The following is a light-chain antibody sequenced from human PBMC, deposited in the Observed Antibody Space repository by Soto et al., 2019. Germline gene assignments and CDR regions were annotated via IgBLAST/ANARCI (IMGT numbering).Light chain of an antibody. CDR1: LGISGY. CDR3: QQLDRYPFT. J-gene: IGKJ4*01. V-gene: IGKV1-9*01. CDR2: SAS. Sequence: DLQLTQSPSFLSASVGDRVTMTCRASLGISGYLAWYQQKPGKVPRLLIYSASSLQSGVPSRFSGSGSGTEFTLTISSLQPEDFASYYCQQLDRYPFTFGGGTKVEI.